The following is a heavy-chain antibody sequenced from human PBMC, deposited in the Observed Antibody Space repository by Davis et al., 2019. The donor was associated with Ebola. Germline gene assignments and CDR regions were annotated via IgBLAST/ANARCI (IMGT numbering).Heavy chain of an antibody. V-gene: IGHV3-7*03. J-gene: IGHJ4*02. D-gene: IGHD1-14*01. CDR2: IREDGSEK. Sequence: GESLKISCAASGFTFSDYYMSWIRQAPGKGLEWVANIREDGSEKYYVDSVKGRFTISRDNVKNSLYLQMNSLKTEDTAVYYCTSAQPDYWGQGTLVTVSS. CDR1: GFTFSDYY. CDR3: TSAQPDY.